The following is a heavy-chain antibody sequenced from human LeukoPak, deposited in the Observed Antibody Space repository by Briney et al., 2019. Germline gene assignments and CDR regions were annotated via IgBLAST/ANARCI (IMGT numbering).Heavy chain of an antibody. Sequence: PGGSLRLSCAASGFTFSSYGMHWVRQAPGKGLEWVAVIWYDGSNKYYADSVKGRFTISRDNSKNTLYLQMNSLRAEDTAVYYCAREAPPIAVAGTGYFQHWGQGTLVTVSS. J-gene: IGHJ1*01. CDR3: AREAPPIAVAGTGYFQH. CDR2: IWYDGSNK. D-gene: IGHD6-19*01. V-gene: IGHV3-33*01. CDR1: GFTFSSYG.